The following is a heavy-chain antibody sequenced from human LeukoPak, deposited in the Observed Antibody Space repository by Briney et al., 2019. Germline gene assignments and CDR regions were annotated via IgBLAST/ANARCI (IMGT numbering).Heavy chain of an antibody. J-gene: IGHJ4*02. CDR1: GFTFSSYG. Sequence: PGRSLRLSCAASGFTFSSYGMHWVRQAPGKGLESVAVIWYDGSNKYYADSVKGRFTISRDNSKNTLYLQMNSLRAEDTAVYYCAKEKADSVVVVAATSYYFDYWGQGTLVTVSS. V-gene: IGHV3-33*06. CDR2: IWYDGSNK. D-gene: IGHD2-15*01. CDR3: AKEKADSVVVVAATSYYFDY.